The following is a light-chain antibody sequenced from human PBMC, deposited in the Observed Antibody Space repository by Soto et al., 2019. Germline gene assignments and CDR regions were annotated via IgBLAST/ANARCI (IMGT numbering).Light chain of an antibody. Sequence: DVQMTQSPSSLSASVGDRVTISCRASQSIVSYLSWFQQKPGKAPKLLIYAASRLQSGVPSRFSGSRSGTDFTLIISSLQPEDFATYYCQQSYSAPFTFGPGTKVD. CDR2: AAS. J-gene: IGKJ3*01. V-gene: IGKV1-39*01. CDR1: QSIVSY. CDR3: QQSYSAPFT.